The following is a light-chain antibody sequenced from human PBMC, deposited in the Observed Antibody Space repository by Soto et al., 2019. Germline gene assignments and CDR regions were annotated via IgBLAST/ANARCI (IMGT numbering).Light chain of an antibody. V-gene: IGKV1D-12*01. J-gene: IGKJ5*01. CDR1: QGFGRW. CDR2: DXS. Sequence: IHMTQSPSSVAASLGDRVTVPXRASQGFGRWFAWYQQQPGXAPNXXXDDXSSLQRGVPSRFSGSGSGTDFTLTISSLQPEDFATYYCQQANSFTITFGQGTRLEIK. CDR3: QQANSFTIT.